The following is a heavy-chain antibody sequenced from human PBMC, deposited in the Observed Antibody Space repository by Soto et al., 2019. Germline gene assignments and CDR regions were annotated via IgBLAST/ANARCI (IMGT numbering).Heavy chain of an antibody. CDR2: IYYSGST. CDR1: GVSISSYY. J-gene: IGHJ4*02. D-gene: IGHD3-22*01. Sequence: ASETLSLTCTVSGVSISSYYLSWIRQPPGKGLEWIGYIYYSGSTNYNPSLKSRVTISVDTSKNQFSLKLSSVTAADTAVYYCASTRMIVAHFDYWGQGTLVTVSS. CDR3: ASTRMIVAHFDY. V-gene: IGHV4-59*08.